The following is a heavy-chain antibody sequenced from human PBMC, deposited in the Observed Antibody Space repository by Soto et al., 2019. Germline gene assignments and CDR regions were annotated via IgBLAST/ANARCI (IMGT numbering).Heavy chain of an antibody. CDR2: ISTDGRDK. J-gene: IGHJ4*02. V-gene: IGHV3-30*01. CDR3: AKDHDLAAAGYYFDY. Sequence: QVQLVESGGGVVQPGRSLRLSCAASGFTFSSYAMHWVRQAPGKGLEWVAVISTDGRDKYHADSVKGRFTISRDNSKNTLFVQMNSLRPEDTAVYYCAKDHDLAAAGYYFDYGGQGTLVTVSS. D-gene: IGHD6-13*01. CDR1: GFTFSSYA.